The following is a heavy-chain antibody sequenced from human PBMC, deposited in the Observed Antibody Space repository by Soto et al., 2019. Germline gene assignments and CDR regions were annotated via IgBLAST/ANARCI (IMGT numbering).Heavy chain of an antibody. CDR2: MNPNSGNT. Sequence: ASVKVSCKASGYTFTSYDINWVRQATGQGLEWMGWMNPNSGNTKSSQKFQDRVTISRDTSASTAYMELTSLRSEDTAVYYCARDTGDGTFDFWGQGTLVTVSS. D-gene: IGHD7-27*01. V-gene: IGHV1-8*01. J-gene: IGHJ4*02. CDR3: ARDTGDGTFDF. CDR1: GYTFTSYD.